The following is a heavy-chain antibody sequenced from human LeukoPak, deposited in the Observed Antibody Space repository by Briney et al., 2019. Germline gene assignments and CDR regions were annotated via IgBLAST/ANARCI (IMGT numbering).Heavy chain of an antibody. D-gene: IGHD6-6*01. V-gene: IGHV4-4*09. J-gene: IGHJ5*02. Sequence: SETLSLTCTVSGGSIGSYYWSWIRQPPGKGLEWIGYIYTSGSTNYNPSLKSRVTISVDTSKNRFSLKLSSVTAADTAVYYCARLRIAARPVWFDPWGQGTLVTVSS. CDR2: IYTSGST. CDR1: GGSIGSYY. CDR3: ARLRIAARPVWFDP.